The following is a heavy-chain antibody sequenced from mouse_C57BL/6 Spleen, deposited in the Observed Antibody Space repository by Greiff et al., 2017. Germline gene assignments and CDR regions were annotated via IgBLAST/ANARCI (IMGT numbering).Heavy chain of an antibody. CDR2: IYPGSGST. D-gene: IGHD1-1*01. CDR3: AREVIYNYGSSDGGYAMDY. V-gene: IGHV1-55*01. CDR1: GYTFTSYW. J-gene: IGHJ4*01. Sequence: QVQLKQPGAELVKPGASVKMSCKASGYTFTSYWITWVKQRPGQGLEWIGDIYPGSGSTNYNEKFKSKATLTVDTSSSTAYMQLSSLASDDSSVYYCAREVIYNYGSSDGGYAMDYWGQGTSVTVSS.